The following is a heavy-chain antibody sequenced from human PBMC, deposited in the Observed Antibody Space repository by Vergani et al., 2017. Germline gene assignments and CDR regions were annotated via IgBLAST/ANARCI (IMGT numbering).Heavy chain of an antibody. CDR3: ARETWDDYGDHWQQNDAFDI. CDR1: GFTFSSYA. Sequence: EVQLLESGGGLVQPGGSLRLSCAASGFTFSSYAMSWVRQAPGKGLEWVSAISGSGGSTYYADSVKGRFTISRDNSKNTLYLQMNSLRAEDTAVYYCARETWDDYGDHWQQNDAFDIWGQGTMVTVSS. V-gene: IGHV3-23*01. J-gene: IGHJ3*02. D-gene: IGHD4-17*01. CDR2: ISGSGGST.